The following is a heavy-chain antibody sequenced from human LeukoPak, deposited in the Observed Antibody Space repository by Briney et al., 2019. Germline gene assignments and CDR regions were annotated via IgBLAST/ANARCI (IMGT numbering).Heavy chain of an antibody. CDR1: GYTFTSYA. CDR2: VIPTLGIA. CDR3: ARSRDSSSWTLDY. J-gene: IGHJ4*02. Sequence: SVKVSCKASGYTFTSYAISWVRQAPGQGLEWVGRVIPTLGIANYAQRFQGRVTITADKSTGTAYMELSSLRSEDTAVYYCARSRDSSSWTLDYWGQGTLVTVSS. D-gene: IGHD6-13*01. V-gene: IGHV1-69*04.